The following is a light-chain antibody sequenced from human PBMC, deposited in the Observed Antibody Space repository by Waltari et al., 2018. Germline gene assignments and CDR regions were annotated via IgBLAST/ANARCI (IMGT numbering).Light chain of an antibody. CDR1: QAISNS. CDR2: AAS. Sequence: DIQMTQSPSSLSASVGDRVTITCRASQAISNSLAWYRHKPGKAPKLLLYAASRLESGVPSRFSGSGSGTDFTLIISGLQPEDFATYYCQQHYSTPVTFVQGTKLEIK. V-gene: IGKV1-NL1*01. J-gene: IGKJ2*01. CDR3: QQHYSTPVT.